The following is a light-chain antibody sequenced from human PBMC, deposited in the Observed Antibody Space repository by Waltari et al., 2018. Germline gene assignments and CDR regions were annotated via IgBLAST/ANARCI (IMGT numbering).Light chain of an antibody. CDR3: QVWESSSVV. Sequence: SYVLTQPPSVSVAPGKTAMITCGGNNIGTKSLHWYQQKPGQAPVLGIYDDSDRPSGIPERFSGSNSGNTATLTISRVEAGDEADYFCQVWESSSVVFGGGTKLSVL. CDR1: NIGTKS. CDR2: DDS. J-gene: IGLJ2*01. V-gene: IGLV3-21*03.